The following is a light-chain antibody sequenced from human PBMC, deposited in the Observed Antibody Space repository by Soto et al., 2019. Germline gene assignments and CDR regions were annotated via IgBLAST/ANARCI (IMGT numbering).Light chain of an antibody. V-gene: IGKV1-39*01. CDR1: QSISSY. CDR3: QQYHTWPIT. Sequence: DIQVTQSRSSLSASVGDRVTITCRASQSISSYLNCYQQKAGKDPETLIYAASSLQSGVPSRFSRSVSGTEFNLTISRLQSEDCAIYDGQQYHTWPITFGEGTKVDNK. CDR2: AAS. J-gene: IGKJ4*01.